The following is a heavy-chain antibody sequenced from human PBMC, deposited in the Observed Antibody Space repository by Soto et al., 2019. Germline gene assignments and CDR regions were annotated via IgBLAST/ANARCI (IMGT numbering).Heavy chain of an antibody. J-gene: IGHJ3*02. V-gene: IGHV4-59*08. CDR3: APEDTGYCSSTSCYGPNAFDI. CDR2: IYYSGST. CDR1: GGSISSYY. Sequence: SETLSLTCTVSGGSISSYYWSWIRQPPGKGLEWFGYIYYSGSTNYNPSLKSRVTISVDTSKNQFSLKLSSVTAADTAVYYCAPEDTGYCSSTSCYGPNAFDIWGQGTMVTVSS. D-gene: IGHD2-2*03.